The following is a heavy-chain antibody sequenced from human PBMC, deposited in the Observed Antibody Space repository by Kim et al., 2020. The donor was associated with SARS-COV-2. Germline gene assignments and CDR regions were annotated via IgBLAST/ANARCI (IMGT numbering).Heavy chain of an antibody. Sequence: GGSLRLSCAASGFTFSSYSMSWVRQAPGKGLEWVSAISGSGGSTYYADSVKGRFTISRDNSKNTLHLQMNSLRAEDTAVYYCARKPFSSSWSDYFDYWGQGTLVTVSS. CDR1: GFTFSSYS. J-gene: IGHJ4*02. CDR3: ARKPFSSSWSDYFDY. V-gene: IGHV3-23*01. D-gene: IGHD6-13*01. CDR2: ISGSGGST.